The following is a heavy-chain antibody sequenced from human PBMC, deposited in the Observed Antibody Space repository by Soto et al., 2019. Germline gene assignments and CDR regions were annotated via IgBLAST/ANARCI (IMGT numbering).Heavy chain of an antibody. CDR1: GYTFTGYY. CDR3: ARTYSGSSQVDGMDV. V-gene: IGHV1-2*04. J-gene: IGHJ6*02. Sequence: ASVKVSCKASGYTFTGYYMHWVRQAPGQGLEWMGWINPNSGGTNYAQKFQGWVTMTRDTSISTAYMELSRLRSDDTAVYYCARTYSGSSQVDGMDVWGQGTTVTVSS. D-gene: IGHD1-26*01. CDR2: INPNSGGT.